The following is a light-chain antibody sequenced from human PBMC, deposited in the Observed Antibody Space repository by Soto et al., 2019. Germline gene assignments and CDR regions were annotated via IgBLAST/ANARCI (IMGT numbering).Light chain of an antibody. CDR3: QQYGSSPPT. V-gene: IGKV3-20*01. Sequence: EIVLTQSPGTLSLSPGERATLSCRASQSVSSSYLAWDQQKPGQAPRLLIYGASSRATGIPHRFSGSESGTDFTHTISRLEPEDFAVYYCQQYGSSPPTCGGGTKVEIK. J-gene: IGKJ4*01. CDR1: QSVSSSY. CDR2: GAS.